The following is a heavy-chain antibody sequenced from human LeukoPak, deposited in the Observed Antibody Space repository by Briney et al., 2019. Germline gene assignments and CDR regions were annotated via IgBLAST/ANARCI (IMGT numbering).Heavy chain of an antibody. CDR3: GNAGFDY. J-gene: IGHJ4*02. V-gene: IGHV3-23*01. Sequence: GGSLRLSCAASGFTFSSYAMSWVRQAPGKGLEWVSGMSGSGGRTYHADSVKGRFAISRDNAKNSLYLQMNSLRAEDTAVYYCGNAGFDYWGQGTLVTVSS. CDR1: GFTFSSYA. CDR2: MSGSGGRT.